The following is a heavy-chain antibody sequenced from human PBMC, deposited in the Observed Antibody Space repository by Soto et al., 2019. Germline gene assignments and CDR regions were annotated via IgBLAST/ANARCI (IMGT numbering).Heavy chain of an antibody. J-gene: IGHJ4*02. D-gene: IGHD6-19*01. V-gene: IGHV4-31*03. Sequence: QVQLQESGPGLVKPSQTLSLTCTVSGGSISSGGYYWSWIRQHPGKGLEWIGYIYYSGSTYYNPSLTRXXTXAXXTSENQFYRTLRSVTAADTAVYYCAGGGAVAGTGVWGQGTLVTVSS. CDR3: AGGGAVAGTGV. CDR1: GGSISSGGYY. CDR2: IYYSGST.